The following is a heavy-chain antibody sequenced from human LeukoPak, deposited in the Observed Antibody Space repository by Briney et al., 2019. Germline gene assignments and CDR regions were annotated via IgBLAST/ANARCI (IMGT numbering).Heavy chain of an antibody. Sequence: SEALSLTCTVSGGSISSYYWTWIRQPPGKGLEWIGYIYYSGSTNYNPSLKSRVTISVDTSKTQFSLKLSSVTPADTAVYYCARGYDYNPYWGQGTLVTVSS. CDR2: IYYSGST. D-gene: IGHD5-24*01. CDR3: ARGYDYNPY. CDR1: GGSISSYY. J-gene: IGHJ4*02. V-gene: IGHV4-59*01.